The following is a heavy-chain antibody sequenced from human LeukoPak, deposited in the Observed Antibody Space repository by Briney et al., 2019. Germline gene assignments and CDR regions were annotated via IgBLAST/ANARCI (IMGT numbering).Heavy chain of an antibody. CDR1: GFTFSSYE. CDR2: ISSSGSTI. V-gene: IGHV3-48*03. D-gene: IGHD2-15*01. CDR3: ARLGFPVYYMDV. J-gene: IGHJ6*03. Sequence: GGSLRLSCAASGFTFSSYEMNWVRQAPGKGLEWVSYISSSGSTIYYADSVKGRFTISRDNAKNSLYLQMNSLRAEDPAVYYCARLGFPVYYMDVWGKGTTVSVSS.